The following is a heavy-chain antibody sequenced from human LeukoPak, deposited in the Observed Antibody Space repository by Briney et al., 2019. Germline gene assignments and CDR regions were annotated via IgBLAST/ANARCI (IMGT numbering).Heavy chain of an antibody. CDR1: GFTFSSYS. CDR3: AKSWCETICYGIYD. D-gene: IGHD2-2*01. Sequence: GGSLRLSCAASGFTFSSYSMNWVRQAPGKGLVWVSRIDSDGSSTSYADSVKGRFTISRDNAKNTLYLQMNSLRADDTAVYYCAKSWCETICYGIYDWGQGTLVTVS. CDR2: IDSDGSST. J-gene: IGHJ4*02. V-gene: IGHV3-74*01.